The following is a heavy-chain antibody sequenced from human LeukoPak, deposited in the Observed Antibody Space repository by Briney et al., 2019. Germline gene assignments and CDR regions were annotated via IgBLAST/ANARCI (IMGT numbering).Heavy chain of an antibody. D-gene: IGHD3-10*01. Sequence: VGSPRLSCAASGFTFSDYYMSWIRQAPGKGLQWVSYISSGSRYTNYADSVKGRFTISRDNAKNSLYLQMNGLRDEDTAVYYCARDLVRGTSDYWGQGTLLTVFS. J-gene: IGHJ4*02. CDR2: ISSGSRYT. CDR1: GFTFSDYY. V-gene: IGHV3-11*06. CDR3: ARDLVRGTSDY.